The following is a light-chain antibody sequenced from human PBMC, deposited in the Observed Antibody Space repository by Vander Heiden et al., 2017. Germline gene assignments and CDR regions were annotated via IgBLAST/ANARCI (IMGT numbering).Light chain of an antibody. J-gene: IGLJ2*01. V-gene: IGLV1-51*02. CDR2: ENN. CDR3: ATWDGSLSVVV. Sequence: QSVLTQPPSVSAAPGQKVTIPCSGSTSNIGSHYLSWYQQLPGTAPKLLIYENNSRPSGIPDRFSGSKSGTSATLGITGLQTGDEADYYCATWDGSLSVVVFGGGTKVTVL. CDR1: TSNIGSHY.